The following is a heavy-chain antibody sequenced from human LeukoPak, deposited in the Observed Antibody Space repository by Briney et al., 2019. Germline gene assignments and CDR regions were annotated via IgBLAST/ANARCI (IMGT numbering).Heavy chain of an antibody. D-gene: IGHD3-3*01. CDR2: INWNGDII. CDR3: AKDGVSVFGVIISFDF. CDR1: GFIFDNYA. V-gene: IGHV3-9*01. J-gene: IGHJ4*02. Sequence: GGSLRLSCAVSGFIFDNYAMHWVRQAPGKGLEWVSGINWNGDIIGYADPVKGRFTISRDNAKNSLYLQMSSLRAEDTAFYYCAKDGVSVFGVIISFDFWGQGTLVTVSS.